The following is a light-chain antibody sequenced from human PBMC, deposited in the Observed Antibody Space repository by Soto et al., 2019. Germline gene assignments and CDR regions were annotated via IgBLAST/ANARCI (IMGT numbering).Light chain of an antibody. CDR1: SSDVGGYNY. Sequence: QSALTQPASVSGSPGQSITISCTGTSSDVGGYNYVSWYQQHPGKAPKLMIYEVSNRPSGVSNRFSASKSGNTASLTISGLQAEDEADYYCQSYDSNLLGVIFGVGTKLTVL. CDR2: EVS. V-gene: IGLV2-14*01. CDR3: QSYDSNLLGVI. J-gene: IGLJ2*01.